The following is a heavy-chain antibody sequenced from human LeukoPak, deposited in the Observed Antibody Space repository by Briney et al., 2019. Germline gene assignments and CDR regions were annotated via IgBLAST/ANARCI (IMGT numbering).Heavy chain of an antibody. Sequence: GGSLRLSCAASGFTFSNFAMHWVRQAPGKGLEWVAVTSYGGNSKYYADSVKGRFTISRDNAKNSLYLQMNSLRAEDTAVYYCAELGITMIGGVWGKGTTVTISS. CDR1: GFTFSNFA. CDR3: AELGITMIGGV. D-gene: IGHD3-10*02. CDR2: TSYGGNSK. V-gene: IGHV3-30*04. J-gene: IGHJ6*04.